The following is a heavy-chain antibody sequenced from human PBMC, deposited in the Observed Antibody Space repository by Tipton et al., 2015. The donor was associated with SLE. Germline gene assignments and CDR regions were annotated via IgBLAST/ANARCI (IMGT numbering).Heavy chain of an antibody. D-gene: IGHD2-15*01. CDR1: GWSLNDYY. J-gene: IGHJ5*02. CDR2: IFHTGST. Sequence: TLSLTCAVYGWSLNDYYWTWIRQPPGKGLQWIGEIFHTGSTEYNPSLKSRVTISVDTSQTQFSLKLSSVTAEDTAVYYCARKSPPDCSGGTCYSGEWFDPWGQGTLVFVSS. CDR3: ARKSPPDCSGGTCYSGEWFDP. V-gene: IGHV4-34*12.